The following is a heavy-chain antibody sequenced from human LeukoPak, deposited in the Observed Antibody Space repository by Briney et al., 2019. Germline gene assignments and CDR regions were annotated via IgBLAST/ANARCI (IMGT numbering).Heavy chain of an antibody. D-gene: IGHD3-22*01. CDR2: ISGDSKTI. J-gene: IGHJ4*02. CDR3: ARDRHSSVDY. V-gene: IGHV3-48*01. CDR1: GFTFSTYS. Sequence: GGSLRLSCAASGFTFSTYSMIWVRQAPGKGLEWLSYISGDSKTIYYPDSVKGRFTISRDNAKNSLYLQLISLRAEDTAVYYCARDRHSSVDYWGQGTLVTVSS.